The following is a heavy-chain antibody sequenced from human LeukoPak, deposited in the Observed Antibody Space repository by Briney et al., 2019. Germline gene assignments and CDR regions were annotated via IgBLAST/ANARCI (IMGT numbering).Heavy chain of an antibody. CDR2: ISGDGGST. CDR3: AKDDGYNSQAIDY. Sequence: GGSLRLSCAVSGFSVGSNYMAWVRQAPGKGLEWVSLISGDGGSTYYADSVKGRFTISRDNSKNSLYLQMNSLRTEDTALYYCAKDDGYNSQAIDYWGQGTLVTVSS. V-gene: IGHV3-43*02. J-gene: IGHJ4*02. CDR1: GFSVGSNY. D-gene: IGHD5-24*01.